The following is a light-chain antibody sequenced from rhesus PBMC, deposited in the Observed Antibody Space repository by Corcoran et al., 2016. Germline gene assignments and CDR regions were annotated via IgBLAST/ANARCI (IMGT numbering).Light chain of an antibody. CDR1: QGTTND. V-gene: IGKV1S17*01. CDR2: DAS. CDR3: PHCSSTPFT. J-gene: IGKJ3*01. Sequence: DIQMTQSPSSLSAFVGDRVTITCRASQGTTNDVAWYQQKPGETPRLLIYDASSLQSGIPSRFSGSGSGTDFTLTISSLPPEDFATYYCPHCSSTPFTFGPGTKLDIK.